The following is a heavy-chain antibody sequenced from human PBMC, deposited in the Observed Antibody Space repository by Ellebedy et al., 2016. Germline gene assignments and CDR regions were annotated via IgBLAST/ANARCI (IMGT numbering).Heavy chain of an antibody. V-gene: IGHV3-48*02. CDR1: GFTFGSYS. J-gene: IGHJ6*02. CDR2: ISTSSRTI. CDR3: ARSAVVTPACMDV. Sequence: GGSLRLSCAASGFTFGSYSMNWVRQAPGKGLEWVSYISTSSRTIYYADSVKGRFIISRDNAKNSLYLQMNSLRDEDTAVYYCARSAVVTPACMDVWGQGTTVTVSS. D-gene: IGHD3-22*01.